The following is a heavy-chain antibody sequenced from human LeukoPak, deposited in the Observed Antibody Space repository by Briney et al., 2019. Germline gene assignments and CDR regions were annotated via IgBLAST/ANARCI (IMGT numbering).Heavy chain of an antibody. J-gene: IGHJ5*02. CDR1: GYTFSGYY. CDR2: INPDSGGA. D-gene: IGHD6-19*01. Sequence: ASVKVSCKASGYTFSGYYMNWVRQAPGQGLEWMGWINPDSGGANYAQKFQGRVTMTRDTSTNTAYMELRSLRSDDTAMYYCARVAVAGTNWFDPWGQGTLVTVSS. CDR3: ARVAVAGTNWFDP. V-gene: IGHV1-2*02.